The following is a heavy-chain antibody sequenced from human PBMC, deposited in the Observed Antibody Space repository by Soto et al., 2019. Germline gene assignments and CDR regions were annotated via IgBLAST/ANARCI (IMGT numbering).Heavy chain of an antibody. CDR3: ASSPLGVPADNNWFDP. CDR2: IYYSGST. CDR1: GGSISSSSYY. V-gene: IGHV4-39*01. J-gene: IGHJ5*02. D-gene: IGHD2-2*01. Sequence: QLQLQASGPGLVKPSETLSLTCTVSGGSISSSSYYWGWIRQPPGKGLEWIGSIYYSGSTYYNPSLKSRVTISVDTSKNQFSLKLSSVTAADTAVYYCASSPLGVPADNNWFDPWGQGTLVTVSS.